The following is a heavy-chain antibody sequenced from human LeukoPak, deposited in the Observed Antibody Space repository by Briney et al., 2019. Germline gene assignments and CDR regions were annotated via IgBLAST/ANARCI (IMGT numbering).Heavy chain of an antibody. CDR2: ISGSDGST. CDR1: GFTFSRNS. V-gene: IGHV3-23*01. J-gene: IGHJ4*02. Sequence: GGSLRLSCAASGFTFSRNSMTWVRQAPGKGLEWVSAISGSDGSTYYADSVKGRFTISRDNSKNTLYLQMNSLRAEDTAVYYCAKDADYGAPFDYWGQGTLVTVSS. CDR3: AKDADYGAPFDY. D-gene: IGHD4-17*01.